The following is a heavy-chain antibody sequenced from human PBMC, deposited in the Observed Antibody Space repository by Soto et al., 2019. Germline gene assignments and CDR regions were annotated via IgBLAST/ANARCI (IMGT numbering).Heavy chain of an antibody. CDR1: GGTFSSYT. Sequence: QVQLVQSGAEVKKPGSSVKVSCKASGGTFSSYTISWVRQAPGQGLEWMGRIIPILGIANYAQKFQGRVTXXAXKXXSTAYMERSSLRSEDTAVYYCARDSSSWYSAAFDIWGQGTMVTVSS. CDR3: ARDSSSWYSAAFDI. V-gene: IGHV1-69*08. CDR2: IIPILGIA. J-gene: IGHJ3*02. D-gene: IGHD6-13*01.